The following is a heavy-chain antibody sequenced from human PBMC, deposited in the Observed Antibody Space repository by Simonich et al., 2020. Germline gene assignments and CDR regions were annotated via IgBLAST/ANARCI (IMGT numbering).Heavy chain of an antibody. CDR3: ARWTATGYYFDY. CDR1: GFTVSSNY. D-gene: IGHD1-1*01. J-gene: IGHJ4*02. Sequence: EVQLVESGGGLIQPGGSLRLSCAASGFTVSSNYMSWVRQAPGKGREGVSVIYSGGRTYYADSVKGRFTISRDNSKNTLYLQINSLRAEDTAVYYCARWTATGYYFDYWGQGTLVTVSS. CDR2: IYSGGRT. V-gene: IGHV3-53*01.